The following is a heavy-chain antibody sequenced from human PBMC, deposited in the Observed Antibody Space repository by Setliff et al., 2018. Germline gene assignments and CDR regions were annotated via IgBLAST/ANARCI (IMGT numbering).Heavy chain of an antibody. J-gene: IGHJ4*02. D-gene: IGHD3-10*01. CDR2: SNHGGST. Sequence: SETLSLTCSVYGESFSNNYWSWIRQTPGKGLEWIGESNHGGSTSYHPSLKSRLTMSVDTSKNQFSLKLTSVTAADTAVYYCFGAGTCSYWGQGTLVTVSS. CDR3: FGAGTCSY. V-gene: IGHV4-34*01. CDR1: GESFSNNY.